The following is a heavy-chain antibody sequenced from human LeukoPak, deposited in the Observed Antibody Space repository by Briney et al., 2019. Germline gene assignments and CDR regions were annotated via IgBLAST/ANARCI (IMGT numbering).Heavy chain of an antibody. CDR2: ISGSGGST. D-gene: IGHD6-6*01. CDR3: ARGEGYSSSSPFDF. J-gene: IGHJ4*02. V-gene: IGHV3-23*01. CDR1: GFTFSSYE. Sequence: GGSLRLSCAASGFTFSSYEMNWVRQAPGKGLEWVSTISGSGGSTYYADSGKGRFTISRDNSKNTLYLQMNSLRAEDTAVYYCARGEGYSSSSPFDFWGQGTLVTVSS.